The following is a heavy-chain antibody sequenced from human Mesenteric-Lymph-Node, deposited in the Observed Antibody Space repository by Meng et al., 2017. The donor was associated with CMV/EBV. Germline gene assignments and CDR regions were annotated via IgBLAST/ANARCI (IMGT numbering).Heavy chain of an antibody. CDR3: ARTNGYCSSTSCYGNDY. Sequence: GTLSTKAITWLRQAPGQGFEWMGGIIPIFGTANYAQKFQGRVTITADESTSTAYMELSSLRSEDTAVYYCARTNGYCSSTSCYGNDYWGQGTLVTVSS. D-gene: IGHD2-2*01. J-gene: IGHJ4*02. CDR1: GTLSTKA. V-gene: IGHV1-69*01. CDR2: IIPIFGTA.